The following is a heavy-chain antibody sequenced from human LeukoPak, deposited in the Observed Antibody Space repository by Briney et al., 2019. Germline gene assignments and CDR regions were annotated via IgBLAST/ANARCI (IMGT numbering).Heavy chain of an antibody. V-gene: IGHV3-23*01. CDR2: ISGSGGST. D-gene: IGHD3-22*01. CDR1: GFIFDDYG. CDR3: AKDTDSSGS. J-gene: IGHJ3*01. Sequence: GGSLRLSCAASGFIFDDYGMSWVRQVPGKGLEWVSGISGSGGSTYYADSVKGRFTISRDNSKNTLYLQMNSLRAEDTAVYYCAKDTDSSGSWGQGTMVTVSS.